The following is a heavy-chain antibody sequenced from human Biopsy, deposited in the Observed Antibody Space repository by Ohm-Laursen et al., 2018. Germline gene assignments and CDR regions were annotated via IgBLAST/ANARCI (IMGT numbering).Heavy chain of an antibody. J-gene: IGHJ4*02. V-gene: IGHV4-31*03. Sequence: SDTLSLTCTVSGGSISTYHWTWIRQHPGTGLEWIGYIHYSGNTLYNPSLKSRLTISVDTSRNQFSLKLTSVTAADTALYYCTRAGGGKIYGLWGQGTLVTVSS. CDR3: TRAGGGKIYGL. CDR2: IHYSGNT. CDR1: GGSISTYH. D-gene: IGHD3-16*01.